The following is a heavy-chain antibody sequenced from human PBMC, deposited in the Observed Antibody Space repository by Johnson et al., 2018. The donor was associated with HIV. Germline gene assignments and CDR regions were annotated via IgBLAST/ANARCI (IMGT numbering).Heavy chain of an antibody. CDR2: IYSGGGT. D-gene: IGHD1-26*01. V-gene: IGHV3-53*01. CDR1: GLTVSSSY. CDR3: ARVSYVGILKTVGAFDI. Sequence: VPLVESGGGLIKPGGSLRLTCAASGLTVSSSYMSWVRQAPGKGLEWVSVIYSGGGTYYVDSVKGRFTISRDNSENTLYVQMNNLRAEDTAVYYCARVSYVGILKTVGAFDIWVQGTMVTVSS. J-gene: IGHJ3*02.